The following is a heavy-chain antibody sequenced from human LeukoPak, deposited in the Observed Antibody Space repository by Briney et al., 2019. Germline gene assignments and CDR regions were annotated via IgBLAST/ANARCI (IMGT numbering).Heavy chain of an antibody. Sequence: ASVKVSCKASGYTFTGYYIHWVRQAPGQRLEWMGRINPNSVATNYAQRFQGRVTMTRDTSISTAYMELSRPTSDDTAVYYCARDKGHAFDIWGQGTMVTVSS. CDR2: INPNSVAT. CDR3: ARDKGHAFDI. CDR1: GYTFTGYY. V-gene: IGHV1-2*06. J-gene: IGHJ3*02.